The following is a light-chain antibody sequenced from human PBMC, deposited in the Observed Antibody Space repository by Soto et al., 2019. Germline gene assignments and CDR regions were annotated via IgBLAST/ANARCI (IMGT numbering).Light chain of an antibody. CDR1: QGVRSH. Sequence: MTQYPSTLSASFGERVTITCKASQGVRSHVAWYRQNTGQAPRLLIHDASSRDTGVPARFSGSGSGTECVLTISRLQSEDFKIYYCQQYDAWPFTFGGGTKVDIK. CDR3: QQYDAWPFT. V-gene: IGKV3-15*01. CDR2: DAS. J-gene: IGKJ4*01.